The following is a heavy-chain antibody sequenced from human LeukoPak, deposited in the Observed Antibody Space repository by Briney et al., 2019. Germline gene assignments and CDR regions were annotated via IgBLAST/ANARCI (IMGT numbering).Heavy chain of an antibody. J-gene: IGHJ3*02. Sequence: SQTLSLTCTVSGGSISSGGYYWSWIRQHPGKGPEWIGYIYYSGSTYYNPSLKSRVTISVDTSKNQFSLKLSSVTAADTAVYYCARQDGTPGAFDIWGQGTMVTVSS. CDR1: GGSISSGGYY. V-gene: IGHV4-31*03. CDR3: ARQDGTPGAFDI. CDR2: IYYSGST.